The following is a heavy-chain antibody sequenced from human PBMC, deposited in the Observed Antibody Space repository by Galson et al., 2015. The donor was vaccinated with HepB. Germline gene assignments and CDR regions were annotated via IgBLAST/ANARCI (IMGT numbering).Heavy chain of an antibody. J-gene: IGHJ6*02. CDR3: ARDRGLELDYYYGMDV. V-gene: IGHV3-21*01. D-gene: IGHD1-7*01. CDR1: GFTFSSYS. CDR2: ISSSSSYI. Sequence: SLRLSCAASGFTFSSYSMNWVRQAPGKGLEWVTSISSSSSYIYYADSVKGRFTISRDNAKNSLYLQMNSLRAEDTAVYYCARDRGLELDYYYGMDVWGQGTTVTVSS.